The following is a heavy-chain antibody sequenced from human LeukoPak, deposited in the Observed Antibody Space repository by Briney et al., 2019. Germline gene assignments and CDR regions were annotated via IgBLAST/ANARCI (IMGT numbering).Heavy chain of an antibody. CDR2: IYSSGST. CDR1: GGFISSYY. D-gene: IGHD6-13*01. Sequence: SETLSLTCTVSGGFISSYYWSWIRQPPGKGLEWIGYIYSSGSTDYSPSLKSRVTISVDTSKNQFSLKLSSVTAADTAVYYCASNLGNWGQGTLVTVSS. J-gene: IGHJ4*02. V-gene: IGHV4-4*09. CDR3: ASNLGN.